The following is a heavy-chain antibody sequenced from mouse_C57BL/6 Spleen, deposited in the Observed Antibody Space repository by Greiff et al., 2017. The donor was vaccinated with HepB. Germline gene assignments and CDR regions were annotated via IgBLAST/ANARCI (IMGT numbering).Heavy chain of an antibody. V-gene: IGHV1-50*01. CDR1: GYTFTSYW. CDR2: IDPSDSYT. CDR3: ARRESYSNYDY. D-gene: IGHD2-5*01. J-gene: IGHJ2*01. Sequence: QVQLQQPGAELVKPGASVKLSCKASGYTFTSYWMQWVKQRPGPGLEWIGEIDPSDSYTNYNQKFKGKATLTVDTSSSTAYMQLSSLTSEDSAVYYCARRESYSNYDYWGQGTTLTVSS.